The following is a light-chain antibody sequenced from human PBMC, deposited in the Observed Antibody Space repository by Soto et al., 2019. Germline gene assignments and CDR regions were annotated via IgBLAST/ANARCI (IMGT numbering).Light chain of an antibody. CDR3: QHYDSYPYT. CDR1: QDVSHW. V-gene: IGKV1-5*03. CDR2: KAS. J-gene: IGKJ2*01. Sequence: DIQMDQSPSALSASVGDRVTITCRASQDVSHWLAWYQQKPGQAPKLVIYKASSLESGVPSRFSGSGSGTEFTLTISNLQPDDFATYYCQHYDSYPYTFGQGTSLEIK.